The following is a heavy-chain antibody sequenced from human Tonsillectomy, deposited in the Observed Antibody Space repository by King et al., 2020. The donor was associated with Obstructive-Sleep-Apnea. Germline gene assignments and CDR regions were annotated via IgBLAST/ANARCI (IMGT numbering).Heavy chain of an antibody. CDR3: AKDPHHGYGSGSYYVPNWFDP. Sequence: VQLVESGGGLVQPGGSLRLSCAASGSTFSSYAMSWVRQAPGKGLEWVSAISGSGGSTYYADSVKGRFIISRDNSKNTLYLQMNSLRAEDTAVYYCAKDPHHGYGSGSYYVPNWFDPWGQGTLVTVSS. V-gene: IGHV3-23*04. CDR2: ISGSGGST. CDR1: GSTFSSYA. J-gene: IGHJ5*02. D-gene: IGHD3-10*01.